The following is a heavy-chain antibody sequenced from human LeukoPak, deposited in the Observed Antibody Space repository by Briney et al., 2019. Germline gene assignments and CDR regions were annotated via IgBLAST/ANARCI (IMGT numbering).Heavy chain of an antibody. V-gene: IGHV3-21*01. D-gene: IGHD3-22*01. CDR3: ARDTGGSSGYYYAFDY. CDR2: ISSSSSYI. CDR1: GFTFDDYP. J-gene: IGHJ4*02. Sequence: PGRSLRLSCAASGFTFDDYPMHWVRQAPGKGLEWVSSISSSSSYIYYADSVKGRFTISRDNAKNSLYLQMNSLRAEDTAVYYCARDTGGSSGYYYAFDYWGQGTLVTVSS.